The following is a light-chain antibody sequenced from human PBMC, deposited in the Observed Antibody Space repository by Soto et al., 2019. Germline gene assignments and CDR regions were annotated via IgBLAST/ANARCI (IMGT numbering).Light chain of an antibody. CDR3: SSYTSTSTVV. V-gene: IGLV2-14*01. CDR1: SSDVGAYNY. Sequence: QSALTQPASVSGSPGQSITISCTGTSSDVGAYNYVSWYQQHPGKAPKLMIYEVSHRPSGVSNRFSGSKSGNTASLTISALQAEDEADYYCSSYTSTSTVVFGGGTKLTVL. J-gene: IGLJ2*01. CDR2: EVS.